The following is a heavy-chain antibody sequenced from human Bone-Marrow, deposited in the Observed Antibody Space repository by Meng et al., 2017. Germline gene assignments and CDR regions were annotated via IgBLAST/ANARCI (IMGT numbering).Heavy chain of an antibody. CDR2: IYQSGST. Sequence: SETLSLTCAVSGYSITGSYNWGWIRQSPGKGLEWIGSIYQSGSTYYNPSLKSRVTVSADTSKNQFSLTLTSVTAADTAVYYCAGGTVVTLSFYHAMDVWGQGTMVTVSS. CDR1: GYSITGSYN. CDR3: AGGTVVTLSFYHAMDV. D-gene: IGHD2-21*02. V-gene: IGHV4-38-2*01. J-gene: IGHJ6*02.